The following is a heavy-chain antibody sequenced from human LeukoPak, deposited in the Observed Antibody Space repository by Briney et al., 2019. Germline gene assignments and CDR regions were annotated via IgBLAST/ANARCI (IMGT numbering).Heavy chain of an antibody. D-gene: IGHD6-13*01. V-gene: IGHV1-24*01. CDR1: GYTLTELS. Sequence: ASVKVSCKVSGYTLTELSMHWVRQAPGKGLEWMGGFDPEDGETIYAQKFQGRVTMTEDTSTDTAYMELSSLRSEDTAVYYCAKASSGYSSSFFDYWGQGTLVTVSS. CDR3: AKASSGYSSSFFDY. CDR2: FDPEDGET. J-gene: IGHJ4*02.